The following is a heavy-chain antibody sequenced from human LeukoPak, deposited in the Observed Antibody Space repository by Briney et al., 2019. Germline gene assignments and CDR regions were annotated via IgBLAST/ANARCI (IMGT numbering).Heavy chain of an antibody. CDR2: ISGSGGST. V-gene: IGHV3-23*01. CDR3: AKDPYAILTGYRYFFDS. J-gene: IGHJ4*02. Sequence: GGSLRLSCAASGFTFSSYGMNWVRQAPGKGLEWVSAISGSGGSTYYADSVKGRFTVSRDNSKNMLYLQMNSLRAEDTAVYYCAKDPYAILTGYRYFFDSWGQGTLVTVSS. D-gene: IGHD3-9*01. CDR1: GFTFSSYG.